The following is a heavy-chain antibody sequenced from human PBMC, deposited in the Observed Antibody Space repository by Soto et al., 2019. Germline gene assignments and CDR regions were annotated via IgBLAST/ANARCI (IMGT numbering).Heavy chain of an antibody. V-gene: IGHV3-73*02. CDR3: TRLRVYGSGSYYLDDV. J-gene: IGHJ6*02. Sequence: EVQLVESGGGLVQPGGSLKLSCAASGFTFSGSAMHWVRQASGKGLEWVGRIRSKANSYATAYAASVKGRFTISRDDSKNSAYLQMNSLKTEDTAVYYCTRLRVYGSGSYYLDDVWCQGITVTVSS. CDR2: IRSKANSYAT. CDR1: GFTFSGSA. D-gene: IGHD3-10*01.